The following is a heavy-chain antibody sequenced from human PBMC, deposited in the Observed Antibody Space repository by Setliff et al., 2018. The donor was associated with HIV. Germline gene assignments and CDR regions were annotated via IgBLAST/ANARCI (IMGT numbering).Heavy chain of an antibody. CDR1: GYTFTSHF. CDR2: MYPTGGRT. V-gene: IGHV1-46*01. CDR3: ARVPEIEISGLLTSWGAFDI. D-gene: IGHD2-2*01. J-gene: IGHJ3*02. Sequence: GASVKVSCKASGYTFTSHFMHWVRQAPGQGLEWMGVMYPTGGRTTYAQKFQGRVNMTMDTSTSTVYMDLSSLRSEDTAVYYCARVPEIEISGLLTSWGAFDIWGQGTMVTVSS.